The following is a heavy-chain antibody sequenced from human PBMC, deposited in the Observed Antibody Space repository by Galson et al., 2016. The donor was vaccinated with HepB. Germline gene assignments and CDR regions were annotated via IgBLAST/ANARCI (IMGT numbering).Heavy chain of an antibody. CDR3: ARGRGADFWSGYHDY. V-gene: IGHV3-53*01. Sequence: SLRLSCAASGFTVSTNYMSWVRQAPGKGLEWVSVIYSGGSTYYADSVKGRFTLSRNISKTTVYLQMNSLRAEDTAVYYCARGRGADFWSGYHDYWGQGALVTVSS. D-gene: IGHD3-3*01. J-gene: IGHJ4*02. CDR1: GFTVSTNY. CDR2: IYSGGST.